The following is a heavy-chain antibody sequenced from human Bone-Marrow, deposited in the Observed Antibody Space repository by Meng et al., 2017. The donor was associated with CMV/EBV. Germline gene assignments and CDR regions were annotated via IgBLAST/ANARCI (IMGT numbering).Heavy chain of an antibody. CDR2: INHSGST. J-gene: IGHJ3*02. Sequence: SETLSLTCAVYGGSFSGYYWSWIRQPPGKGLEWIGEINHSGSTNYNPSLKSRVTISVDTSKNQFSLNLSSVTAADTAVYYCARAGTWRALDAFDIWGQGTMVTVSS. CDR1: GGSFSGYY. D-gene: IGHD6-19*01. V-gene: IGHV4-34*01. CDR3: ARAGTWRALDAFDI.